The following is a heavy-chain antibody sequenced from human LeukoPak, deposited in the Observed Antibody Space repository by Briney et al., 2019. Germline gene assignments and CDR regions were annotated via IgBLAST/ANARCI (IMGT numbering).Heavy chain of an antibody. Sequence: PSQTLSLTCTVSGGSISSGGYYWSWIRQHPGKGLEWIGYIYYSGSTYYNPSLKSRVTISVDTSKNQFSLKLSSVTAADTAVYYCARVGGSSGWYLPPKGTPWYFDLWGRGTLVTVSS. CDR1: GGSISSGGYY. J-gene: IGHJ2*01. D-gene: IGHD6-19*01. V-gene: IGHV4-31*03. CDR2: IYYSGST. CDR3: ARVGGSSGWYLPPKGTPWYFDL.